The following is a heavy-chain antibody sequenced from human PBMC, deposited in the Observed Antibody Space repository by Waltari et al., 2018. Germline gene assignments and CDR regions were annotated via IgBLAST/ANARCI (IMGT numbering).Heavy chain of an antibody. CDR3: ARDPPLVEADGSSLGGNYYYYGMDV. CDR1: GFTFSSYS. J-gene: IGHJ6*02. V-gene: IGHV3-21*01. D-gene: IGHD2-15*01. Sequence: EVQLVESGGGLVKPGGSLRLSCAASGFTFSSYSMNWVRQAPGKGLEWVSSISSSSSYIYYAGSGKGRFTISRDNAKNSQYLQMNSLRAEDTAVYYCARDPPLVEADGSSLGGNYYYYGMDVWGQGTTVTVSS. CDR2: ISSSSSYI.